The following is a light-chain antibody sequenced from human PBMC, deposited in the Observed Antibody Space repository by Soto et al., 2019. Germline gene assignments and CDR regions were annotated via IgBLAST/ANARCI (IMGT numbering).Light chain of an antibody. Sequence: EIVLTQSPGTLSMSPGERATLSCRASQSVSNNYLAWYQQKPGQAPRLLIFAASSRATDIPPRFSGSGSGTDFTLTISSLEPEDFAVYYCQQRRSWPPTITFGQGTRLDIK. V-gene: IGKV3D-20*02. CDR1: QSVSNNY. J-gene: IGKJ5*01. CDR2: AAS. CDR3: QQRRSWPPTIT.